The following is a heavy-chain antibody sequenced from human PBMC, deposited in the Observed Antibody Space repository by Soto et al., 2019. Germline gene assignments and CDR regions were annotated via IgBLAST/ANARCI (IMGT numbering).Heavy chain of an antibody. CDR1: GGSISSGGYY. CDR3: ARDLFSPPNYSSRWLDP. J-gene: IGHJ5*02. Sequence: SETLSLTCTVSGGSISSGGYYCSWIRQHPGKGLEWIGYIYYSGSTYYNPSLKSRVTISVDTSKNQFPLKLSSVTAADTAVYYSARDLFSPPNYSSRWLDPWGRGTLVTLS. V-gene: IGHV4-31*03. D-gene: IGHD4-4*01. CDR2: IYYSGST.